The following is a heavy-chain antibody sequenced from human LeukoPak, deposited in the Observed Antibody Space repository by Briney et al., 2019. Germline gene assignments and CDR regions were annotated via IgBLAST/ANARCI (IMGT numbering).Heavy chain of an antibody. CDR1: GFTFSSYA. CDR2: ISYDGSNK. V-gene: IGHV3-30*04. Sequence: GGSLRLSCAASGFTFSSYAMHWVRQAPGKGLEWVAVISYDGSNKYYADSVKGRFTISRDNSKNTLYLQMNSLRAEDTAVYYCARAYYYDSSGYGYYFDYWGQGTLVTVS. CDR3: ARAYYYDSSGYGYYFDY. D-gene: IGHD3-22*01. J-gene: IGHJ4*02.